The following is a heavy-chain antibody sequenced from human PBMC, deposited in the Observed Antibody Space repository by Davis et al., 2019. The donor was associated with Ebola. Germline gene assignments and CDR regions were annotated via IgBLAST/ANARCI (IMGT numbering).Heavy chain of an antibody. V-gene: IGHV3-49*04. CDR1: GFTFGDYA. CDR2: IRSKAYGGTT. CDR3: TRDQYSSGWYQYWYFDL. D-gene: IGHD6-19*01. Sequence: GESLKISCTASGFTFGDYAMSWVRQAPGKGLEWVGFIRSKAYGGTTEYAASVKGRFTISRDDSKSIAYLQMNSLKTEDTAVYYCTRDQYSSGWYQYWYFDLWGRGTLVTVSS. J-gene: IGHJ2*01.